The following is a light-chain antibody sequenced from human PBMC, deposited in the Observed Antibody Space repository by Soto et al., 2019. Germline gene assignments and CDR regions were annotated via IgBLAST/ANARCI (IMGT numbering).Light chain of an antibody. J-gene: IGLJ1*01. CDR1: SSDVGGYSY. CDR3: ASYTTSSTYV. V-gene: IGLV2-14*01. CDR2: DVS. Sequence: QSALTQPASVSGSPGQSIAISCTGTSSDVGGYSYVSWYQQQPGKAPKLVISDVSNRPSGVSDRFSGSKSGNTASLIISGLQTEDEADYYCASYTTSSTYVFGTGTKVTVL.